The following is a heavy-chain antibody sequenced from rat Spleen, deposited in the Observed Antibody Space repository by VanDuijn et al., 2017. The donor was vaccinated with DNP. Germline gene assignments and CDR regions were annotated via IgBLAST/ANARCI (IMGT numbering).Heavy chain of an antibody. J-gene: IGHJ2*01. CDR3: AKGPNYGGWSDYFDY. V-gene: IGHV5-25*01. CDR1: GFTFSDYY. D-gene: IGHD1-11*01. CDR2: IGTGGGNT. Sequence: EVQLVESGGGLVQPGRSLKLSCAASGFTFSDYYMAWVRQAPTKGLVWVASIGTGGGNTYYRDSVKGRFTISRDNAKSTLYLQMSKVGSEDTAIYYCAKGPNYGGWSDYFDYWGQGVMVTVSS.